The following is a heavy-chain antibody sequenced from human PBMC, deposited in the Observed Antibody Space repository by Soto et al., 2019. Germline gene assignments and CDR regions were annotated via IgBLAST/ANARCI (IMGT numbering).Heavy chain of an antibody. V-gene: IGHV3-7*01. J-gene: IGHJ4*02. CDR1: GFSINTYW. Sequence: GASLRLSCSGFGFSINTYWMNWIRQTPGKGLEWVANINPEGNAKTYVDPVKGRFFVSRDNTRNSLDLQMTSLRVEDSAIYFCAAWDISNIWGQGILVTVSS. CDR2: INPEGNAK. D-gene: IGHD2-15*01. CDR3: AAWDISNI.